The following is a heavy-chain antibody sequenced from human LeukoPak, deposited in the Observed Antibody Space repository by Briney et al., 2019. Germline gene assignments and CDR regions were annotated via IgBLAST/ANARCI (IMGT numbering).Heavy chain of an antibody. CDR1: GGSISSYY. CDR2: IYTSGST. Sequence: PSETLSLTCTVSGGSISSYYWSWIRQPPGKGLEWIGRIYTSGSTNYNPSLKSRVTMSVDTSKNQFSLKLSSVTAADTAVYYCARVLSGFRGELYFDYWGQGTLVTVSS. J-gene: IGHJ4*02. CDR3: ARVLSGFRGELYFDY. D-gene: IGHD1-26*01. V-gene: IGHV4-4*07.